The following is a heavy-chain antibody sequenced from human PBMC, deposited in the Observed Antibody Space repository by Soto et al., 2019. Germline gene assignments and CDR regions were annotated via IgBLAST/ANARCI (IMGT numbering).Heavy chain of an antibody. D-gene: IGHD6-13*01. CDR1: GGSITSSFY. CDR3: RSSSRYSTDV. J-gene: IGHJ6*02. CDR2: IYGTGNT. Sequence: QLQLQESGPGLVKPSETLSLSCTVSGGSITSSFYWGWIRQPPGKGLEWIGSIYGTGNTYYNPSLTGLVTISADTSTTQFSLNLISVTAADTAVYYCRSSSRYSTDVWGQGATVTVSS. V-gene: IGHV4-39*01.